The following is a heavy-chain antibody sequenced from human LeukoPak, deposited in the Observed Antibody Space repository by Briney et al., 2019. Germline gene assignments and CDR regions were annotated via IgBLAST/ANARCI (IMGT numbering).Heavy chain of an antibody. CDR1: GFTFSSYA. CDR3: AILPWGLDFDY. CDR2: ISGSGGST. D-gene: IGHD7-27*01. Sequence: GGSLRLSCAASGFTFSSYAMSWVRPAPGKGLEWVSAISGSGGSTYYADSVKGRFTISRDNSKNTLYLQMNSMRAEDTAVYYCAILPWGLDFDYWGQGTLVTVSS. V-gene: IGHV3-23*01. J-gene: IGHJ4*02.